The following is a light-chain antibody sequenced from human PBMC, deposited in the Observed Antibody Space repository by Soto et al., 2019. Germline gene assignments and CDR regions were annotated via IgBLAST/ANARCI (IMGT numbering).Light chain of an antibody. CDR1: QSLTTSF. Sequence: EFVLTQSPGALSLSPGERAPLSCRAGQSLTTSFIAWYQPRPGHAPRLRMYDTSSRASGIPDRLSGSGSGTDFTLTISRMEPEDSAVYYCQQYGSSGTFGQGTKVDIK. CDR2: DTS. V-gene: IGKV3-20*01. J-gene: IGKJ1*01. CDR3: QQYGSSGT.